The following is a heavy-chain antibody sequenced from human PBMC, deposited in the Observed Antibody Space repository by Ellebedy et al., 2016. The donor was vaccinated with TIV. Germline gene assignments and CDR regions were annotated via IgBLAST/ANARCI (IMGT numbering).Heavy chain of an antibody. CDR3: ARGDNYFYDSSGYYYSY. J-gene: IGHJ4*02. CDR1: GYTFTSYF. CDR2: INPTSGNS. V-gene: IGHV1-46*01. Sequence: ASVKVSCKASGYTFTSYFLYWVRQAPGQGLEWMGIINPTSGNSNFAQKFQGRVTVTRDTSTSTVHMELSSLRSEDTAVYYCARGDNYFYDSSGYYYSYWGQGTLVTVSS. D-gene: IGHD3-22*01.